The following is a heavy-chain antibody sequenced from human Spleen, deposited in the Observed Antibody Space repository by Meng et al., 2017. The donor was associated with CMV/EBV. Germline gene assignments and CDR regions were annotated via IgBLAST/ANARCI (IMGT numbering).Heavy chain of an antibody. V-gene: IGHV3-11*01. CDR3: ANNEAMSGYDHQYAFGI. J-gene: IGHJ3*02. D-gene: IGHD5-12*01. CDR2: ISSTGNAI. Sequence: GESLKISCAASGFTFSDHYMSWIRQAPGKGLEWLSYISSTGNAIYYADSVKGRFTISRDNSKNTLFLEMTGLGVEDTALYYCANNEAMSGYDHQYAFGIWGQGTMVTVSS. CDR1: GFTFSDHY.